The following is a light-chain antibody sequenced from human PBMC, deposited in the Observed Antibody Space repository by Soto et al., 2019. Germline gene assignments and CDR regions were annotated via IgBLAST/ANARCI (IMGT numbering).Light chain of an antibody. CDR1: SSDAGGYSY. Sequence: QSALTQPRSVSGSPGQSVTISCTGTSSDAGGYSYVSWYQQHPGKAPKLMIYDVTKRPSGVPDRFSGSKSGNTASLTISGLQAEDEADYSCCSYVDNYTFVFGTGTKVTVL. J-gene: IGLJ1*01. CDR3: CSYVDNYTFV. V-gene: IGLV2-11*01. CDR2: DVT.